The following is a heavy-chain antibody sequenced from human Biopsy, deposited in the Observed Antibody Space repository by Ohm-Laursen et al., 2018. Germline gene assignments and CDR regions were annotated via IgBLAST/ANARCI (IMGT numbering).Heavy chain of an antibody. J-gene: IGHJ3*02. CDR3: EKGRVGSSGSLDI. CDR1: GFTFSNYA. D-gene: IGHD6-6*01. Sequence: SLRLSWAASGFTFSNYAMNWVRQAPGKGLEWVSATNDNADTTYYADSVMGRFTVSRDNSHNTQYLQMNILRAEDTAMYYCEKGRVGSSGSLDIWGHGTMVTVSS. V-gene: IGHV3-23*01. CDR2: TNDNADTT.